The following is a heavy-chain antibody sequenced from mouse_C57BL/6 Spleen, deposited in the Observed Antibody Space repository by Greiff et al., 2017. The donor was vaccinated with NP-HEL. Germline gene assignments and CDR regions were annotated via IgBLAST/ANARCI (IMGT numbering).Heavy chain of an antibody. V-gene: IGHV1-82*01. Sequence: QVQLQQSGPELVKPGASVKISCKASGYAFSSSWMNWVKQRPGKGLEWIGRIYPGDGDTNYNGKFKGEATLTADKSSSTAYMQLSSLTSEDSAVYFCARGRSSYGMDYWGQGTSVTVSS. CDR1: GYAFSSSW. J-gene: IGHJ4*01. CDR3: ARGRSSYGMDY. CDR2: IYPGDGDT.